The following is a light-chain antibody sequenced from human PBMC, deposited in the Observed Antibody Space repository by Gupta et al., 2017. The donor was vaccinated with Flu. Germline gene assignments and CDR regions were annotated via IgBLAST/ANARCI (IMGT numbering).Light chain of an antibody. CDR2: QDK. V-gene: IGLV3-1*01. CDR1: KLGEKF. Sequence: SYDLTQPPSVSVSPGRTATISCSGPKLGEKFVCWYQQKTGQSPVLVIFQDKKRASGIPERFSGSNSGNTATLTISGPLAMDEADYYCQAWDSSTVIFGGGTKLTVL. J-gene: IGLJ2*01. CDR3: QAWDSSTVI.